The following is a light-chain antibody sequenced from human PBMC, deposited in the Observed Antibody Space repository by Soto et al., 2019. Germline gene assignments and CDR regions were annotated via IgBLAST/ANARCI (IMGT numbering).Light chain of an antibody. CDR3: QQYGSSRIT. CDR1: VSVRTD. Sequence: IRQSPYTLSLSPGQRGTRSCVASVSVRTDLAWYQQKPVQAPRLLIYDASTRATGIPDRFSGSGSGTEFTLTLSRLEPEDFAVYYCQQYGSSRITFGQGTRLEIK. J-gene: IGKJ5*01. CDR2: DAS. V-gene: IGKV3-20*01.